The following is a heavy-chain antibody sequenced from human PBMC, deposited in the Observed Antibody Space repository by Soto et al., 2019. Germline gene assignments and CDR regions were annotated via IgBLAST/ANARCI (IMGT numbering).Heavy chain of an antibody. CDR3: ATRTITLPH. CDR2: IYSGGTT. CDR1: RLAVSDNY. J-gene: IGHJ4*02. V-gene: IGHV3-66*01. Sequence: EVHLVESGGGLVQPGGSLRLSCAASRLAVSDNYRSWVRQAPGKGLEFVSLIYSGGTTSYADSVKGRFTISRDNSKNTLYLQMNNLRAEDTAVYYCATRTITLPHWGQGTLVTVSS. D-gene: IGHD5-12*01.